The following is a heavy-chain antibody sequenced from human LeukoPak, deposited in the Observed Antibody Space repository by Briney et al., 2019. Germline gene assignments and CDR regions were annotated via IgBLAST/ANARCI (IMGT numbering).Heavy chain of an antibody. CDR1: GGSISSYY. V-gene: IGHV4-59*01. CDR2: IYYSGST. CDR3: ARDDTAMVGGFDY. J-gene: IGHJ4*02. D-gene: IGHD5-18*01. Sequence: SETLSLTCTVSGGSISSYYWSWIRQPPGKGLEWIGYIYYSGSTNYNPSLKSRVTISVDTSENQFSLKLSSVTAADTAVYYCARDDTAMVGGFDYWGQGTLVTVSS.